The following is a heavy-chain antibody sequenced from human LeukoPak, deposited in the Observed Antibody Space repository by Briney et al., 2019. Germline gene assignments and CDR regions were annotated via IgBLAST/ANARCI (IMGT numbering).Heavy chain of an antibody. Sequence: GGPLSLFCAVSGFTFGNYFMNWFRPAPGKGLEWVSVMSGSGGEIHYADSVKGRFTISKDNSKNILSLQMNSLRVEDTAVYFCAQYGQRLPEYWGQGALVTVS. CDR1: GFTFGNYF. CDR3: AQYGQRLPEY. J-gene: IGHJ4*02. V-gene: IGHV3-23*01. D-gene: IGHD2-21*02. CDR2: MSGSGGEI.